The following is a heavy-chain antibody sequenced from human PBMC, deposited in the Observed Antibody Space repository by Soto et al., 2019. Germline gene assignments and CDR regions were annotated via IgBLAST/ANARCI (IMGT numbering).Heavy chain of an antibody. CDR3: VITDSGRERGY. CDR2: ISTSSTAI. D-gene: IGHD3-10*01. Sequence: EVQLAESGGGFVQRGGSLRLSCAVSGLTFSTNTINWVRQAPGKGLEWVSYISTSSTAIYYADSVKGRFTISRDDAKSSLYLQMNSLRDEDTAVYYCVITDSGRERGYWGQGTLVTVSS. V-gene: IGHV3-48*02. J-gene: IGHJ4*02. CDR1: GLTFSTNT.